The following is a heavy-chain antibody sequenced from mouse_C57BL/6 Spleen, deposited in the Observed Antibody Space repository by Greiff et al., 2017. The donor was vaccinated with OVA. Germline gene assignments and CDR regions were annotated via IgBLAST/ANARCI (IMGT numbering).Heavy chain of an antibody. Sequence: EVKLMESGPGLVKPSQSLSLTCSVTGYSITSGYYWNWIRQFPGNKLEWMGYISYDGSNNYNPSLKNRISITRDTSKNQFFLKLNSVTTEDTATYYCALYYDYSWFAYWGQGTLVTVSA. J-gene: IGHJ3*01. V-gene: IGHV3-6*01. CDR1: GYSITSGYY. CDR2: ISYDGSN. D-gene: IGHD2-4*01. CDR3: ALYYDYSWFAY.